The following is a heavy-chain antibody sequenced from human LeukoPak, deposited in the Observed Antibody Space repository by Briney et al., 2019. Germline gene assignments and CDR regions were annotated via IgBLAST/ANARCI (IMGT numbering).Heavy chain of an antibody. J-gene: IGHJ4*02. D-gene: IGHD1-26*01. CDR2: IYYSGST. V-gene: IGHV4-31*03. CDR3: ARWAATLVGARGDYFDY. Sequence: SETLSLTCTVSGGSISSGGYYWSWIRQHPGKGLEWIGYIYYSGSTYYNPSLKSRVTISVDTSKNQFSVKLSSVTAADTAVYYCARWAATLVGARGDYFDYWGQGTLVTVSS. CDR1: GGSISSGGYY.